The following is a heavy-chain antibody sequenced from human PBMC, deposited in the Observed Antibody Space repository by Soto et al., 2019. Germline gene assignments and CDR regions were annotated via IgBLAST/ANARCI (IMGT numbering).Heavy chain of an antibody. CDR3: ARIDDXSGSYAMDL. J-gene: IGHJ6*01. Sequence: GGSLRLSCAASGFTFSSYSMNWVRQAPGKGLEWVSSISSSSSYIYYADSVKGRFTISRDNAKNSLYLQMNSLRAEDTAVYYCARIDDXSGSYAMDLWGQGTTVTVSS. CDR2: ISSSSSYI. V-gene: IGHV3-21*01. D-gene: IGHD3-22*01. CDR1: GFTFSSYS.